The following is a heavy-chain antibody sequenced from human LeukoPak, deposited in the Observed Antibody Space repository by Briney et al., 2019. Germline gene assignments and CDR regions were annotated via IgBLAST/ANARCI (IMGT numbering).Heavy chain of an antibody. J-gene: IGHJ4*02. CDR1: GFTFSSYS. CDR3: ARDPMVRGVIPPYFDY. D-gene: IGHD3-10*01. CDR2: ISSSSSYI. V-gene: IGHV3-21*01. Sequence: GGSLRLSCAASGFTFSSYSMNWVRQAPGKGLEWVSSISSSSSYIYYADSVKGRFTISRDNAKNSLYLQMNGLRAEDTAVYYCARDPMVRGVIPPYFDYWGQGTLVTVSS.